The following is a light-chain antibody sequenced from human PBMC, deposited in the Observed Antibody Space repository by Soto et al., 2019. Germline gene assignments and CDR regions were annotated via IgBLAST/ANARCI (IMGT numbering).Light chain of an antibody. V-gene: IGKV3-15*01. Sequence: EIVMTQSAATLSVSPGERATLSCRASQSVSSNLAWYQQKPGQAPRLLIYGASTRATGIPARFSGSGSGTEFTLTISSLQSEDFAVYYCQQYNNWPPLWTFGQGTKV. J-gene: IGKJ1*01. CDR3: QQYNNWPPLWT. CDR2: GAS. CDR1: QSVSSN.